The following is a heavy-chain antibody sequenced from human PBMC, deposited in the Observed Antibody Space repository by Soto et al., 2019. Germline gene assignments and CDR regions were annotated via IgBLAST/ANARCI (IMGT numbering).Heavy chain of an antibody. CDR1: GFTFSSYA. Sequence: PXGALIVSCAASGFTFSSYAMSWVRQAPGKGLEWVSAITAGGGSTYYSDSVKGRFTISRDNSKNTLFLQMNSLRAEDTAVYYCAKPYCSGGSCYMYFQHWGQGTLVTVSS. D-gene: IGHD2-15*01. J-gene: IGHJ1*01. CDR3: AKPYCSGGSCYMYFQH. V-gene: IGHV3-23*01. CDR2: ITAGGGST.